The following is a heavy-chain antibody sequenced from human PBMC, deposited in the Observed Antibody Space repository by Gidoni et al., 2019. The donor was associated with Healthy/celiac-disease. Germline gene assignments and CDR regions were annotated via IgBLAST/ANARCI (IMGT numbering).Heavy chain of an antibody. CDR1: GGTFSSYA. CDR3: ARDWDIVVVPAAIRFYYGMDV. V-gene: IGHV1-69*06. Sequence: QVQLVQSGAEVKKPGSSVKVSCTASGGTFSSYAISWVRQAPGQGLEWMGGIIPIFGTANYAQKFQGRVTITADKSTSTAYMELSSLRSEDTAVYYCARDWDIVVVPAAIRFYYGMDVWGQGTTVTVSS. J-gene: IGHJ6*02. D-gene: IGHD2-2*01. CDR2: IIPIFGTA.